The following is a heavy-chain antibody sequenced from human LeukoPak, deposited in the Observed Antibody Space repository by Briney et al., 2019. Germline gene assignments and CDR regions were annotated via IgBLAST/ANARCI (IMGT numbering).Heavy chain of an antibody. CDR1: GGTFSSYA. Sequence: ASVKVSCKASGGTFSSYAINWVRQAPGQGLEWMGGIIPIFGTANYAQKSQGRVTITADKSTSTAYMGLSSVRSEDTAVYYCARMGMQLTFDYWGQGTLVTVSS. CDR3: ARMGMQLTFDY. V-gene: IGHV1-69*06. D-gene: IGHD6-13*01. J-gene: IGHJ4*02. CDR2: IIPIFGTA.